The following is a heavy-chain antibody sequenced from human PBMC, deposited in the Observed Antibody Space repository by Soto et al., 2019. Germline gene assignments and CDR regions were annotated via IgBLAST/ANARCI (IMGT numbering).Heavy chain of an antibody. J-gene: IGHJ6*02. D-gene: IGHD2-2*01. CDR1: GFTFSSYA. CDR3: AKNRGTSSYYYYGMDV. Sequence: GGSLRLSCAAPGFTFSSYAMSWVRQAPGKGLEWVSAISGSGGSTYYADSVKGRFTISRDNSKNTLYLQMNSLRAEDTAVYYCAKNRGTSSYYYYGMDVWGQGTTVTVSS. V-gene: IGHV3-23*01. CDR2: ISGSGGST.